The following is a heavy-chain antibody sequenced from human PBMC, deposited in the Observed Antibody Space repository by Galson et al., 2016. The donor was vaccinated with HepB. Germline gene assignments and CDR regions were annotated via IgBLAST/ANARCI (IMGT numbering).Heavy chain of an antibody. D-gene: IGHD3-16*01. V-gene: IGHV4-59*01. CDR1: GGSISGYY. CDR3: AMTFKGAY. J-gene: IGHJ4*02. Sequence: ETLSLTCTVSGGSISGYYYNWIRQSPGKGLEWIGYIHYSGNTNYNPSLKSRVTMSQDTSKKQFSLKLTSVTAADTAVYYCAMTFKGAYWGQGTLVTVSS. CDR2: IHYSGNT.